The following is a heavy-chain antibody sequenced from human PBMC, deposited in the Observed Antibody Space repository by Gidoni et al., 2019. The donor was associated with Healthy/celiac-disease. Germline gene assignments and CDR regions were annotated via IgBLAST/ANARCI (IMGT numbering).Heavy chain of an antibody. V-gene: IGHV3-48*02. CDR2: ISSSSSTI. Sequence: EVQLVESGGGLVQRGGSLRLSCAASGFTFSSYSMNWVRQAPGKGLEWVSYISSSSSTIYYADSVKGRFTISRDNAKNSLYLQMNSLRDEDTAVYYCARDGGRYYYGSGSHIGWFDPWGQGTLVTVSS. J-gene: IGHJ5*02. CDR1: GFTFSSYS. D-gene: IGHD3-10*01. CDR3: ARDGGRYYYGSGSHIGWFDP.